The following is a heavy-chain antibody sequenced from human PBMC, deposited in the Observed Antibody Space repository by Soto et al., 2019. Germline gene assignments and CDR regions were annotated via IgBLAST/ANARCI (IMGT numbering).Heavy chain of an antibody. V-gene: IGHV1-69*15. J-gene: IGHJ4*02. Sequence: QVQLVQSGTEVKKPGSSVKVSCKTSGGTFSSYMITWVRQVPGQGLDWMGNIVPLFGTVKYAEKFQGRVTITADESTSTAYMNLSGMTSEDTAVSYCARGKGDYWGQGTQVIVSS. CDR1: GGTFSSYM. CDR3: ARGKGDY. CDR2: IVPLFGTV.